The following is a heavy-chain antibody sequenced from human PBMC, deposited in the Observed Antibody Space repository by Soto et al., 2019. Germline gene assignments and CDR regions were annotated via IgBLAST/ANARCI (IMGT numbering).Heavy chain of an antibody. CDR3: AREIRVGKDYGDYFDN. D-gene: IGHD4-17*01. CDR2: IYDSGIT. J-gene: IGHJ4*02. Sequence: QVQLQESGPGLVKPSETLSLTCTVSGGSISSGGYYWSWIRHHPGKGLEWIGHIYDSGITYYNPSLMSRLTMSVDTSKNQLSLNLRSVTAADTAVYYCAREIRVGKDYGDYFDNWGQGTLVTVSS. CDR1: GGSISSGGYY. V-gene: IGHV4-31*03.